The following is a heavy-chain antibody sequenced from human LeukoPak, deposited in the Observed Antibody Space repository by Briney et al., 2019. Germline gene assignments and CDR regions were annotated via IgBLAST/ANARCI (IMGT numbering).Heavy chain of an antibody. V-gene: IGHV3-7*05. Sequence: GGSLRLSCAASGFTFSNSWMTWVRQAPGKGLEWVAHINEDGSDKYYVDSVTGRFSISRDNTKNSLYLQMSSLRAEDTAVYYCAAWSNAWEFDYWGQGTLVSVSS. D-gene: IGHD1-26*01. J-gene: IGHJ4*02. CDR3: AAWSNAWEFDY. CDR1: GFTFSNSW. CDR2: INEDGSDK.